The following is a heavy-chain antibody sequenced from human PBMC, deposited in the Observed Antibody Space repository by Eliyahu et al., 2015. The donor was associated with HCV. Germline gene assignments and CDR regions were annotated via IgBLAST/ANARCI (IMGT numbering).Heavy chain of an antibody. J-gene: IGHJ4*02. V-gene: IGHV3-23*01. CDR1: FSSYA. D-gene: IGHD2-8*01. CDR2: ISGSGGST. CDR3: AKDNRGVYY. Sequence: FSSYAMSWVRQAPGKGLEWVSAISGSGGSTYYADSVKGRFTISRDNSKNTLYLQMNSLRAEDTAVYYCAKDNRGVYYWGQGTLVTVSS.